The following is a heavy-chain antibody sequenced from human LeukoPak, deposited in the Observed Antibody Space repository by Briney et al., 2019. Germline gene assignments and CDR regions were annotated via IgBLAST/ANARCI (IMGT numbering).Heavy chain of an antibody. CDR1: GYTFTDYY. CDR3: ATLHIVGATTGFDC. J-gene: IGHJ4*02. D-gene: IGHD1-26*01. V-gene: IGHV1-69-2*01. CDR2: VDPEDGET. Sequence: VASVKVSCKVSGYTFTDYYMHWVQQAPGKGLEWMGLVDPEDGETIYAEKFQGRVTITADTSTDTAYMELSSLRSEDTAVYYCATLHIVGATTGFDCWGQGTLVTVSS.